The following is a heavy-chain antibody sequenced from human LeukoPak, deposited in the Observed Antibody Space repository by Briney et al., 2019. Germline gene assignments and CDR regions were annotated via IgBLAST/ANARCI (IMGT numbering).Heavy chain of an antibody. V-gene: IGHV4-28*01. Sequence: SESLTLTCAASGYSIRSSNWWGWLRPPPGKGLEWFGYIYYSGSTYYNPSLKSRVTMSVDTSKNQLSLKLSSVTAVDTAVYYCARTAGDTTTNFDSWGQGTLVTVSS. J-gene: IGHJ4*02. CDR3: ARTAGDTTTNFDS. D-gene: IGHD5-18*01. CDR1: GYSIRSSNW. CDR2: IYYSGST.